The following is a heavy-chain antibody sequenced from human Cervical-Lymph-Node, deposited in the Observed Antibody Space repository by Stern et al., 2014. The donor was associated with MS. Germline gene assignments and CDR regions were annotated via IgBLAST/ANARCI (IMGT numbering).Heavy chain of an antibody. D-gene: IGHD3-16*01. J-gene: IGHJ5*02. CDR2: IFPLLGPF. CDR3: APADYDFVSGPNT. CDR1: GGTFRNFS. Sequence: QMQLVESGAEVKRPGSSVKVSCKPSGGTFRNFSVTWVRQAPGQGLEWMGKIFPLLGPFNFVPKFQSRPKLTTDKPTKTAYMELSSLKSAAPAVYYCAPADYDFVSGPNTWGQGPLVTVSS. V-gene: IGHV1-69*09.